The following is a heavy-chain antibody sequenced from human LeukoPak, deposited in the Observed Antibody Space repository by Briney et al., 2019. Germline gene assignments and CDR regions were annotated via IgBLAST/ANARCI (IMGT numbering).Heavy chain of an antibody. Sequence: PGGSLRLSCAASGFTFSNYDMNWVRQAPGKGLEWVSHISSGGSIKYYADSLKGRFTISRDNAKNSLYLQMNSLRAEDTAVYYCARRYCSSTDCLFDYWGQGTLVTVSS. D-gene: IGHD2-2*01. CDR2: ISSGGSIK. V-gene: IGHV3-48*03. J-gene: IGHJ4*02. CDR1: GFTFSNYD. CDR3: ARRYCSSTDCLFDY.